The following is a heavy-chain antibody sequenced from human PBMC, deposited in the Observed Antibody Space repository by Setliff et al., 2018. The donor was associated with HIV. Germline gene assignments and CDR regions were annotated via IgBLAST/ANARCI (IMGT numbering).Heavy chain of an antibody. CDR2: ITSGIGDST. D-gene: IGHD2-15*01. J-gene: IGHJ6*02. V-gene: IGHV3-23*01. CDR3: AKTLPTLYPPHDYYFSMDV. CDR1: GFTFTDYT. Sequence: PGGSLRLSCAASGFTFTDYTMNWVRQAPGKGLEWVSSITSGIGDSTFYADSLKGRFTISRDNSRNTLYLQLNSLRAEDTAVYSCAKTLPTLYPPHDYYFSMDVWGQGTTVTVSS.